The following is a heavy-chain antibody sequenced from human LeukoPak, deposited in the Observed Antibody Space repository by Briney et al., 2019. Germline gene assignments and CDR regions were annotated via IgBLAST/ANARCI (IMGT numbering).Heavy chain of an antibody. D-gene: IGHD3-22*01. CDR3: ARDTFRRSGYYYLFDY. Sequence: PGGSLRLSCAASGFSFSSYAMSWVRQAPGKGLEWVSAISGSGGSTYSADSVKGRFTISRDNSKNTLYLQMNSLRAEDTAVYYCARDTFRRSGYYYLFDYWGQGTLVTVSS. V-gene: IGHV3-23*01. J-gene: IGHJ4*02. CDR1: GFSFSSYA. CDR2: ISGSGGST.